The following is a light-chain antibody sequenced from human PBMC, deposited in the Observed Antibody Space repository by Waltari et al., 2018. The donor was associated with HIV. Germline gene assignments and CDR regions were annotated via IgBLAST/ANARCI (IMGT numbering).Light chain of an antibody. V-gene: IGLV2-11*01. Sequence: QSALTQPRSVSGSPGQSVTISCTGTSSDVGGYNYVSWYQQNPGKAPKFIIYDVTNRPSGVTDRFSGSKSGNTASLTISGLQAEDEADYYCCSYAGNYPVLFGGGTKLTVL. CDR1: SSDVGGYNY. CDR3: CSYAGNYPVL. J-gene: IGLJ3*02. CDR2: DVT.